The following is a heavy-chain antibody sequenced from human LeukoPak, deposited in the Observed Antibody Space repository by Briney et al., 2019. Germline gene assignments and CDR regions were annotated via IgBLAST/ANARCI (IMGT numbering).Heavy chain of an antibody. CDR3: ARGTVPAATDNWFDP. CDR2: INPSGTTT. CDR1: GYTFTNNY. V-gene: IGHV1-46*01. Sequence: ASVKVSCKASGYTFTNNYMHWVRQAPGQGLEWMAVINPSGTTTTYARKFQGRLTLTRDMSTTTDYMELSSLTSEDTAMYYCARGTVPAATDNWFDPWGQGTLVTVSS. J-gene: IGHJ5*02. D-gene: IGHD2-2*01.